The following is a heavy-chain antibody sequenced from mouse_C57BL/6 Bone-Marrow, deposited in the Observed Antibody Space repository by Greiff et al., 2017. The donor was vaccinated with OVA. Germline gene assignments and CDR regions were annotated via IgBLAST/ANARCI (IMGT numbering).Heavy chain of an antibody. CDR2: ISDGGSYT. CDR1: GFTFSSYA. D-gene: IGHD1-1*01. CDR3: ARDSYGLYYFDY. V-gene: IGHV5-4*01. Sequence: EVKLVESGGGLVKPGGSLKLSCAASGFTFSSYAMSWVRQTPEKRLEWVATISDGGSYTYYPDNVKGRFTISRDNATNNLYLQMSHLKSENTDMYSCARDSYGLYYFDYWGQGTTLTVSS. J-gene: IGHJ2*01.